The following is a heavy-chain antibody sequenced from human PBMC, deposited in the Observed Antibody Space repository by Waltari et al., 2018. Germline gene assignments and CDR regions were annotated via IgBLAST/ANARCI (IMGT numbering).Heavy chain of an antibody. CDR2: IYHSGST. V-gene: IGHV4-38-2*01. CDR3: ARHETGAYFDY. J-gene: IGHJ4*02. Sequence: QVQLQESGPGLVKPSETLSLTCAVSGYSISRGYYWGWIRQPPGKGLEWIGSIYHSGSTYYNPSLKSRVTISVDTSKNQFSLKLSSVTAADTAVYYCARHETGAYFDYWGQGTLVTVSS. CDR1: GYSISRGYY. D-gene: IGHD7-27*01.